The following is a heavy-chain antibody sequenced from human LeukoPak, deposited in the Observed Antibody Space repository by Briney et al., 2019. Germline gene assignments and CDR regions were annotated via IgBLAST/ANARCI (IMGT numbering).Heavy chain of an antibody. CDR2: IYRSGST. D-gene: IGHD1-26*01. CDR3: ARTGAGYYYYYMDV. J-gene: IGHJ6*03. V-gene: IGHV4-38-2*02. Sequence: PSETLSLTCIVSGYSISSGYYWGWIRQSPGKGLEWIGTIYRSGSTYSNPSLRGRVTISVDTSKNQFSLKLSSVTAADTAVCYCARTGAGYYYYYMDVWGKGTTVTVSS. CDR1: GYSISSGYY.